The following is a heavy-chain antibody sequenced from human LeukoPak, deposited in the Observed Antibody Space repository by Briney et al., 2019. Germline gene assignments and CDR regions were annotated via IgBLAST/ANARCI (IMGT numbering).Heavy chain of an antibody. CDR3: TRDLRDTAMVVNWFDP. V-gene: IGHV3-49*04. CDR1: GFTFGDYA. D-gene: IGHD5-18*01. Sequence: PGGSLRLSCTASGFTFGDYAMSWVRQAPGKGLEWVGFIRSKAYGGTTEYAASVKGRFTISRDDSKSIAYLQMNSLKTEDTAVYYCTRDLRDTAMVVNWFDPWGQGTLVTVSS. CDR2: IRSKAYGGTT. J-gene: IGHJ5*02.